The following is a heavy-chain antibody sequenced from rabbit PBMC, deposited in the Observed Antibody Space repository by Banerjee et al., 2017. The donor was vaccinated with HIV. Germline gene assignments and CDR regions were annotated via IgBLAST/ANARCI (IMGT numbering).Heavy chain of an antibody. CDR2: IYTGSSGST. CDR3: ARDLAGVVGWNLNL. Sequence: QEQLEESGGDLVKPEGSLTLTCTASGFSFSGSYWLCWVRQAPGKGLEWIGCIYTGSSGSTYYASWAKGRFTISKTSSTTVTLQMTSLTAADTATYLCARDLAGVVGWNLNLWGPGTLVTVS. J-gene: IGHJ4*01. V-gene: IGHV1S45*01. CDR1: GFSFSGSYW. D-gene: IGHD4-1*01.